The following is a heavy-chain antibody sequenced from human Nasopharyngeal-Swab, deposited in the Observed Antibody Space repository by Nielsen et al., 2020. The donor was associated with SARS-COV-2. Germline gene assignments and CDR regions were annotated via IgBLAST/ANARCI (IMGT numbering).Heavy chain of an antibody. Sequence: GGSLRLSCTASGFTFDHYAMNWVRQAPGKGLEWVSGINWNSGSPGYADSVKGRFTISRDNAKNTLYLQMNSLRPEDTALYYCAKDMGNYYGSTRIDVWGQGTTVTVSS. CDR3: AKDMGNYYGSTRIDV. CDR2: INWNSGSP. D-gene: IGHD3-10*01. CDR1: GFTFDHYA. V-gene: IGHV3-9*01. J-gene: IGHJ6*02.